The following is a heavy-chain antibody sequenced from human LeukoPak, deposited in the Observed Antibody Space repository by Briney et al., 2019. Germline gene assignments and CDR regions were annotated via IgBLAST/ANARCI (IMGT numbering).Heavy chain of an antibody. D-gene: IGHD6-13*01. J-gene: IGHJ6*02. CDR1: GFTFSSYG. Sequence: GRSLRLSCAASGFTFSSYGMHWVRQAPGKGLEWAAVIWYDGSNKYYADSVKGRFTISRDNSKNTLYLQMNSLRAEDTAVYYCARDQVIAAAGLYYYYGMDVWGQGTTVTVSS. CDR3: ARDQVIAAAGLYYYYGMDV. V-gene: IGHV3-33*01. CDR2: IWYDGSNK.